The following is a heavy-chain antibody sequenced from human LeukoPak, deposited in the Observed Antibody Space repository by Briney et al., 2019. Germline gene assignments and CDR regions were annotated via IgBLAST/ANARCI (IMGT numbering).Heavy chain of an antibody. V-gene: IGHV3-23*01. CDR2: IFDSGAPS. CDR1: GITFRHHA. J-gene: IGHJ3*02. Sequence: GSLRLSCVASGITFRHHAMNWVRQAPGKGLEWVSSIFDSGAPSYYADSVKGRFTISRDNSRNTFYLQMENLRAEDSATYYCTKAVGGGRDAYDIWGQGTGVIVSS. CDR3: TKAVGGGRDAYDI. D-gene: IGHD3-16*01.